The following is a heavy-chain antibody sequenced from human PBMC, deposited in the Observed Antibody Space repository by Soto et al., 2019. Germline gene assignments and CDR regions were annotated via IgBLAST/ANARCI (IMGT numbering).Heavy chain of an antibody. CDR3: AREGKKDVIGYCSSTSCLRNYYYYYMDV. Sequence: ASVKVSCKASGGTFSSYTISWVRQAPGQGLEWMGRIIPILGIANYAQKFQGRVTITADKSTSTAYMELSSLRSEDTAVYYCAREGKKDVIGYCSSTSCLRNYYYYYMDVWGKGTTVTVSS. J-gene: IGHJ6*03. D-gene: IGHD2-2*01. CDR2: IIPILGIA. CDR1: GGTFSSYT. V-gene: IGHV1-69*04.